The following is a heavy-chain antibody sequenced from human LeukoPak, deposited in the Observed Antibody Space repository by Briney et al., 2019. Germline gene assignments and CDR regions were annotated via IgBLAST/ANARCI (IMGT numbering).Heavy chain of an antibody. V-gene: IGHV5-10-1*01. D-gene: IGHD3-10*01. Sequence: GESLRISCKGSGYSFTSYWISWVRQMPGKGLEWMGRIDPSDSYTNYSPSFQGHVTISADKSISTAYLQWSSLKASDTAMYYCARMPMVRGVTYYYGMDVWGKGTTVTVSS. J-gene: IGHJ6*04. CDR3: ARMPMVRGVTYYYGMDV. CDR2: IDPSDSYT. CDR1: GYSFTSYW.